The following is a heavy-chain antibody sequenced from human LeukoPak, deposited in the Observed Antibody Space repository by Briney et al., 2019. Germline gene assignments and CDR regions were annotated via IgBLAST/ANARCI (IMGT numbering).Heavy chain of an antibody. CDR2: ITNDGSST. D-gene: IGHD3-22*01. J-gene: IGHJ4*02. CDR1: GLTFSSHW. V-gene: IGHV3-74*01. Sequence: GGSLRLSCAASGLTFSSHWMHWVRQAPGKGLVWVSRITNDGSSTNYADSVKGRFTISRDNAKNTLYLQMNSLRAEDTAVYYCARGDYYDSSGYYDIIDYWGQGILVTVSS. CDR3: ARGDYYDSSGYYDIIDY.